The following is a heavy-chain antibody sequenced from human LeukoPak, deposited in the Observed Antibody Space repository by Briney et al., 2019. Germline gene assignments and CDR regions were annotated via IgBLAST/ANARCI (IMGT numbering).Heavy chain of an antibody. V-gene: IGHV3-9*01. CDR3: AKGFIAAAGTPSDY. D-gene: IGHD6-13*01. Sequence: PGGSLRLSCAASGFTFDDYAMHWVRQAPGKGLEWVSGISWNSGSIGYADSVKGRFTISRDNAKNSLYLQMNSLRAEDTALYYCAKGFIAAAGTPSDYWGQGTLVTVSS. CDR2: ISWNSGSI. J-gene: IGHJ4*02. CDR1: GFTFDDYA.